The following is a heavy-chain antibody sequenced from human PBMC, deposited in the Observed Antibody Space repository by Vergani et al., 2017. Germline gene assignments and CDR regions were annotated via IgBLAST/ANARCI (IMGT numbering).Heavy chain of an antibody. CDR1: GCSISSYY. V-gene: IGHV4-59*01. D-gene: IGHD5-18*01. CDR2: IYYSGST. J-gene: IGHJ4*02. Sequence: QVQLQESGPGLVKPSETLSLTCTVSGCSISSYYWSWIRQPPGKGLEWIGYIYYSGSTNYNPSLKSRVTISVDTSKNQFSLKLSCVTAADTAVYYCARRGYSYSPTPFDYWGQGTLVTVSS. CDR3: ARRGYSYSPTPFDY.